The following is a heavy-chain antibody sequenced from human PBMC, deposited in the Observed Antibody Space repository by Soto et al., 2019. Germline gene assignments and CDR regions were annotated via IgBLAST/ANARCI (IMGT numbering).Heavy chain of an antibody. CDR3: TRGYGDYVRDY. V-gene: IGHV3-73*01. CDR2: IRSKANNYAT. CDR1: GFTFSGSA. J-gene: IGHJ4*02. Sequence: EVQLVESGGGLVQPGASLKLSCAVSGFTFSGSAMHWVRQASGKGLEWVGRIRSKANNYATADAASVKGRFTISRDDSKNTAYLQMNSLKSEDTAVYYCTRGYGDYVRDYWGQGTLVTVSS. D-gene: IGHD4-17*01.